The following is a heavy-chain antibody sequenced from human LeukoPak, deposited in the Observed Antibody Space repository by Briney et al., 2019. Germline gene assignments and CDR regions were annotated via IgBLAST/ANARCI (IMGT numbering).Heavy chain of an antibody. CDR3: ARRLGRKFGERFYYYHYMDV. J-gene: IGHJ6*03. CDR2: MNHSGST. V-gene: IGHV4-38-2*02. Sequence: SETLSLTCTVSGYSISSGYYWSWIRQPPGKGLEWIGEMNHSGSTNYNPSLKSRVTISVDTSKNQFSLKLSSVTAADTAVYYCARRLGRKFGERFYYYHYMDVWGKGTTVTISS. D-gene: IGHD3-10*01. CDR1: GYSISSGYY.